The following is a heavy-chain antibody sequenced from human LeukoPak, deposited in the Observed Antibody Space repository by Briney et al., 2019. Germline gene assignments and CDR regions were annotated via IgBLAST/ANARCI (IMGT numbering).Heavy chain of an antibody. Sequence: GGSLRLSCAASGNSFTSHGMHWVRQAPGQGLEWVAVIWSDGSNIYYADSVKGRFTISRDNSTNTLYLQMNSLRSDDTAVYYCARAGNNFDSNGFLVLEYWGQGTLVTVSS. J-gene: IGHJ4*02. CDR3: ARAGNNFDSNGFLVLEY. V-gene: IGHV3-33*01. D-gene: IGHD3-22*01. CDR2: IWSDGSNI. CDR1: GNSFTSHG.